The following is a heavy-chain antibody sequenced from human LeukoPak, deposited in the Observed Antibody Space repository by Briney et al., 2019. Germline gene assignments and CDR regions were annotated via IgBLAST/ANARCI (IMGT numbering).Heavy chain of an antibody. V-gene: IGHV3-21*01. CDR3: ARGSSNVAASDTNFGY. CDR1: GFTFSSCS. D-gene: IGHD6-13*01. Sequence: GGSLRLSCAASGFTFSSCSMDWVRQAPGKGLEWVSSISTSSSYIYYADSVKGRFSISRDNARNSLYLQMNSLRAEGTAVYYCARGSSNVAASDTNFGYWGQGTLVTVSS. CDR2: ISTSSSYI. J-gene: IGHJ4*02.